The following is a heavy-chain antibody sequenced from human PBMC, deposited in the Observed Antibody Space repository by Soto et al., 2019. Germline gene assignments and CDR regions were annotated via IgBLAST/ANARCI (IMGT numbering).Heavy chain of an antibody. CDR2: IYYTGST. Sequence: PSETLSLTCNVSGGSISSHYWSWIRQPPGKGLEWIGYIYYTGSTNYNPSLKSRVSISVDTSNNQFSLRLRSVTAADTAVYYCARPDNYFLYMDVWGKGTTVNVS. CDR1: GGSISSHY. CDR3: ARPDNYFLYMDV. J-gene: IGHJ6*03. V-gene: IGHV4-59*08.